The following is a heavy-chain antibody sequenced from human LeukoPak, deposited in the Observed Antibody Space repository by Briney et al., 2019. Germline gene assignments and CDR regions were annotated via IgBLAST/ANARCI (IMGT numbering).Heavy chain of an antibody. J-gene: IGHJ6*04. Sequence: GASVKVSCEVSGYTLTELSMHWVRQAPGKGLEWMGGFDPEDGETIYAQKFQGRVTMTEDTSTDTAYMELSSLRSEDTAVYYCARDRSRYFDWFLYYYGMDVWGKGTTVTVSS. D-gene: IGHD3-9*01. CDR3: ARDRSRYFDWFLYYYGMDV. V-gene: IGHV1-24*01. CDR1: GYTLTELS. CDR2: FDPEDGET.